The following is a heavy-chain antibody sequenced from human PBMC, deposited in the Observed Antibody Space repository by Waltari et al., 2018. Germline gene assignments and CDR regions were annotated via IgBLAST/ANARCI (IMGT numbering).Heavy chain of an antibody. Sequence: QVQLVQSGAEVKKPGSSVKVSCKASGGTFSSYASSWVRQAPGQGLEWMGGIIPIFGTANYAQKFQGRVTITTDESTSTAYMELSSLRSEDTAVYYCARFKLGRAHPYYFDYWGQGTLVTVSS. V-gene: IGHV1-69*05. D-gene: IGHD7-27*01. J-gene: IGHJ4*02. CDR2: IIPIFGTA. CDR1: GGTFSSYA. CDR3: ARFKLGRAHPYYFDY.